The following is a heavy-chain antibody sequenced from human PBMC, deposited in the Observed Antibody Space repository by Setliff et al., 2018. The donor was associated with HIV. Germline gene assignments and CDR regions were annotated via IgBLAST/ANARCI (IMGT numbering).Heavy chain of an antibody. Sequence: PSETLSLTCTVSGGSVSAPSYYWGWIRQPPGKGLEWLANVYYSGGTYYNPSLNSPVTISVDTSRNQFSLKLTSVTAADTALYFCARLGDSGYDFRGYFDYWGQGKLVTVSS. J-gene: IGHJ4*02. V-gene: IGHV4-39*01. D-gene: IGHD5-12*01. CDR2: VYYSGGT. CDR1: GGSVSAPSYY. CDR3: ARLGDSGYDFRGYFDY.